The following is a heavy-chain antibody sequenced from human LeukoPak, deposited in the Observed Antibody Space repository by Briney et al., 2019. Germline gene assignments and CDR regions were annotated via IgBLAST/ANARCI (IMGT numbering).Heavy chain of an antibody. J-gene: IGHJ3*02. CDR3: AREVPYYDYVWGSYRYNAFEI. Sequence: SETLFLTCTVSGGSISSYYWSWIRQPPGKGLEWIGYIYYSGSTNYNPSLKSRVTISVDTSKNQFSLKLSSVTAADTAVYYCAREVPYYDYVWGSYRYNAFEIWGQGTMVTVSS. V-gene: IGHV4-59*01. CDR2: IYYSGST. CDR1: GGSISSYY. D-gene: IGHD3-16*02.